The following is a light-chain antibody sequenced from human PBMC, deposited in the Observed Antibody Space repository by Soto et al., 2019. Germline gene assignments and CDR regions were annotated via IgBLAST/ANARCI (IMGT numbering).Light chain of an antibody. Sequence: EIVLTQSPGTLSLSPGERATLSCRASQSLSGGYFAWFQQKPGQTPRLLIYSASNRATGIPDRFSGSGSGTYFTLTSSRLEPEDFVVYYWQQNGSLPITFGQGTRLEIK. V-gene: IGKV3-20*01. CDR2: SAS. J-gene: IGKJ5*01. CDR3: QQNGSLPIT. CDR1: QSLSGGY.